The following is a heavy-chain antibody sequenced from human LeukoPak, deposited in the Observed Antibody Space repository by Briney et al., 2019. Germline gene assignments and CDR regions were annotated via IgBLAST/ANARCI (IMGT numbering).Heavy chain of an antibody. D-gene: IGHD3-3*01. CDR2: IYTSGST. CDR3: ARVWSGYSHGWFDP. CDR1: GGSISSSSYY. J-gene: IGHJ5*02. V-gene: IGHV4-39*07. Sequence: SETLSLTCTVSGGSISSSSYYWGWIRQPPGKGLEWIGRIYTSGSTNYNPSLKSRVTMSVDTSKNQFSLKLSSVTAADTAVYYCARVWSGYSHGWFDPWGQGTLVTVSS.